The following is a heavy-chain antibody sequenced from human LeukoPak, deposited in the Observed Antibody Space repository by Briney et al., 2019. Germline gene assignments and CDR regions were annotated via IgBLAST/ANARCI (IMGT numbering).Heavy chain of an antibody. Sequence: GGSLRLSCAASGFTFTDYYMSWVRQAPGKGLEWVAVISYDGSNRYYADSVKGRFTISRDNSKSTLYLQMNSLRVEDTGVYYCASSRTLYDNLNFWGQGTLVTVSS. CDR1: GFTFTDYY. CDR2: ISYDGSNR. V-gene: IGHV3-30*19. CDR3: ASSRTLYDNLNF. D-gene: IGHD2/OR15-2a*01. J-gene: IGHJ4*02.